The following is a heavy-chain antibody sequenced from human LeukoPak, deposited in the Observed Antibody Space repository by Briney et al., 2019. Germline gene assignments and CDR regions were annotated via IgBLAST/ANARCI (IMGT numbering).Heavy chain of an antibody. CDR3: AASYGSGSYYPIHDY. CDR1: GVSISSYY. J-gene: IGHJ4*02. V-gene: IGHV4-59*01. Sequence: SETLSLTCTVSGVSISSYYWSWLRQPPGKGLEWIGYIYYSRSTNYNPSLKSRVTISVDTSKNQFSLKLSSVTAADTAVYYCAASYGSGSYYPIHDYWGQGTLVTVSS. D-gene: IGHD3-10*01. CDR2: IYYSRST.